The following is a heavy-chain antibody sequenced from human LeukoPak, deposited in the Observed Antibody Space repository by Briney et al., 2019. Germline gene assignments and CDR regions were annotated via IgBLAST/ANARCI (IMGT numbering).Heavy chain of an antibody. CDR1: GYTFSGYF. CDR2: INPNSGAT. V-gene: IGHV1-2*02. CDR3: ARSPDILTGEKFDY. D-gene: IGHD3-9*01. Sequence: ASVKVSCKASGYTFSGYFMHWVRQAPGQGLEWMGWINPNSGATNYAQKFQGRVTMTRDTSISTVYMELSRLRSDDTAVYYCARSPDILTGEKFDYWGQGTLVTVSS. J-gene: IGHJ4*02.